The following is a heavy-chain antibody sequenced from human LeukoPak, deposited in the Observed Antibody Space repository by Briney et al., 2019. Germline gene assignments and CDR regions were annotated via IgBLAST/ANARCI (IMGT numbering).Heavy chain of an antibody. CDR1: GFTFSSYA. V-gene: IGHV3-23*01. CDR2: ISGSGGST. J-gene: IGHJ4*02. Sequence: PGGSLRLSCAASGFTFSSYAMSWVRQAPGKGLEWVSAISGSGGSTYYADSVKGRFTISRDNSKNTLYLQMNSLRAEDTAVYYCAKDPSWVGEGRHFDYWGQGTLVTVSS. D-gene: IGHD3-10*01. CDR3: AKDPSWVGEGRHFDY.